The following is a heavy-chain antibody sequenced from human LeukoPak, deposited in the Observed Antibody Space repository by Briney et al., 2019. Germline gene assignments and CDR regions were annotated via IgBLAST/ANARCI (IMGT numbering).Heavy chain of an antibody. CDR1: GYTFTSYG. CDR2: ISAYNGNT. D-gene: IGHD6-6*01. Sequence: ASVKVSCKASGYTFTSYGISWVRQAPGQGLEWMGWISAYNGNTNYAQKFQGRVTMTRDMSTSTVYMELSSLRSEDTAVYYCARGAARTDIDYWGQGTLVTVSS. J-gene: IGHJ4*02. V-gene: IGHV1-18*01. CDR3: ARGAARTDIDY.